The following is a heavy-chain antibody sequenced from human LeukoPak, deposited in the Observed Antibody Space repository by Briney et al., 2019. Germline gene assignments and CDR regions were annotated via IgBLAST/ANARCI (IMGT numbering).Heavy chain of an antibody. CDR3: ARDQRGYYYDSSGRGMDV. Sequence: SETLSLTCTVSGGSISSSSYYWGWIRQHPGKGLEWIGYIYYSGSTYYNPSLKSRVTISVDTSKNQFSLKLSSVTAADTAVYYCARDQRGYYYDSSGRGMDVWGKGTTVTVSS. D-gene: IGHD3-22*01. CDR2: IYYSGST. J-gene: IGHJ6*03. CDR1: GGSISSSSYY. V-gene: IGHV4-31*03.